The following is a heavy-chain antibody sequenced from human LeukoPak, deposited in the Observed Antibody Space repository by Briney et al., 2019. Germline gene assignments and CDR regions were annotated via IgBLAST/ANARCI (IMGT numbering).Heavy chain of an antibody. D-gene: IGHD1-1*01. CDR3: ARASHWNQLHYFDY. CDR2: IYHSGST. CDR1: GGSISSSNW. J-gene: IGHJ4*02. V-gene: IGHV4-4*02. Sequence: SETLSLTCVVSGGSISSSNWWSWVRQPPGKGLEWIGEIYHSGSTNSNPSLKSRVTISLDKSKNHFSLNLSSVTAADSAMYYCARASHWNQLHYFDYWSQGTLVTVSS.